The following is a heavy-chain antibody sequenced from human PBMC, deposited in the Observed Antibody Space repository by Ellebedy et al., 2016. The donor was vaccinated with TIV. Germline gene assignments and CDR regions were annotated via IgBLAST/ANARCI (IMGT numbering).Heavy chain of an antibody. CDR3: AKDCYYGSGSYLLARTGDIYYYGMDV. J-gene: IGHJ6*02. D-gene: IGHD3-10*01. Sequence: GGSLRLSXAASGFTFSSYGMHWVRQAPGKGLEWVAVISYDGSNKYYADSVKGRFTISRDNSKNTLYLQMNSLRAEDTAVYYCAKDCYYGSGSYLLARTGDIYYYGMDVWGQGTTVTVSS. CDR1: GFTFSSYG. V-gene: IGHV3-30*18. CDR2: ISYDGSNK.